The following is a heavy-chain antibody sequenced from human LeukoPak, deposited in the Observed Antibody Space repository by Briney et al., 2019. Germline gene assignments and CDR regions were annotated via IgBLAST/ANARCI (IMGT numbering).Heavy chain of an antibody. D-gene: IGHD3-22*01. J-gene: IGHJ4*02. V-gene: IGHV3-64D*06. CDR1: GFTFSNYA. CDR3: VKGCLVIIIYYFDY. Sequence: GGSLRLSCSASGFTFSNYAMHWVRQAPGKGLEYVSVISSTGGSTYYADSVKGRFTVSRDNSKNTLYLQMSSLRAEDTAVYYCVKGCLVIIIYYFDYWGQGSLVTVSS. CDR2: ISSTGGST.